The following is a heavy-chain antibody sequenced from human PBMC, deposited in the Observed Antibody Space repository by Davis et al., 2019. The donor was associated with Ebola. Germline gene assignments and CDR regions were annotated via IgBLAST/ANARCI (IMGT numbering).Heavy chain of an antibody. CDR2: SNSDGSST. D-gene: IGHD6-19*01. J-gene: IGHJ4*02. Sequence: GESLKISCAASGFSFSSYWMHWVRQAPGKGLVWVSRSNSDGSSTSYADSVKGRFTISRDNAKNSLYLQMNSLRAEDTAVYYCARDQPFVAVANYWGQGTLVTVSS. CDR1: GFSFSSYW. CDR3: ARDQPFVAVANY. V-gene: IGHV3-74*01.